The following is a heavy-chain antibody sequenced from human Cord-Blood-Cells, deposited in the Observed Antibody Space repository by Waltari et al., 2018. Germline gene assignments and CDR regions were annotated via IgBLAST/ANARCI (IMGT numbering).Heavy chain of an antibody. CDR2: INHSRST. V-gene: IGHV4-34*01. Sequence: QVQLQQWGAGLLKPSETLSLTCAVYGGSFSGYYWSWIRQPPGKGLEWIGEINHSRSTNYNPSLKSRVTISVDTSKNQFSLKLSSVTAADTAVYYCARGRDYGKDYWGQGTLVTVSS. CDR3: ARGRDYGKDY. CDR1: GGSFSGYY. J-gene: IGHJ4*02. D-gene: IGHD4-17*01.